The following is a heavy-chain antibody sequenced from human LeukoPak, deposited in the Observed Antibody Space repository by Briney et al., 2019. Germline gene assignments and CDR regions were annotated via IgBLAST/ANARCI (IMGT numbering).Heavy chain of an antibody. J-gene: IGHJ4*02. CDR1: GFTFSSYD. CDR3: ARGGDYGDSNFDY. D-gene: IGHD4-17*01. CDR2: IGTAGDT. V-gene: IGHV3-13*01. Sequence: GGSLRLSCAASGFTFSSYDMHWVRQATGKGLEWVSAIGTAGDTYYPGSVKGRFTISRENAKNSLYLQMNSLRAGDTAVYYCARGGDYGDSNFDYWGQGTLVTVSS.